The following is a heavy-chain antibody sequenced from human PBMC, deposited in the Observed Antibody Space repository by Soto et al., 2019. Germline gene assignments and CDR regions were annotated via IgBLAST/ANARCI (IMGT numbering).Heavy chain of an antibody. D-gene: IGHD4-17*01. V-gene: IGHV3-30*18. Sequence: QVQLVESGGGVVQPGRSLRLSCAASGFTFSSYGMHWVRQAPGKGLEWVAVISYDGRNKYYADSVKGRFTISRDNSKNTLYLQMNSLRAEDTAVYYCAKDRGDDYGDYVGWYFDLWGRGTLVTVSS. CDR1: GFTFSSYG. CDR3: AKDRGDDYGDYVGWYFDL. J-gene: IGHJ2*01. CDR2: ISYDGRNK.